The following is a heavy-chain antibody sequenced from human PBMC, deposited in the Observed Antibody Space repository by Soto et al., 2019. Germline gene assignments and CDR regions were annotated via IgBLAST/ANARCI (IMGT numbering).Heavy chain of an antibody. D-gene: IGHD3-10*01. CDR3: ARERTTMVRGVMGGPEPHGAYYYYGMDV. V-gene: IGHV4-31*03. CDR1: GFSISSGGYY. J-gene: IGHJ6*02. CDR2: IYYSGST. Sequence: SETLSLTCPVSGFSISSGGYYWSWIRQHPGKGLEWIGYIYYSGSTYYNPSLKSRVTISVDTSKNQFSLKLSSVTAADTAVYYCARERTTMVRGVMGGPEPHGAYYYYGMDVWGQGTTVTVSS.